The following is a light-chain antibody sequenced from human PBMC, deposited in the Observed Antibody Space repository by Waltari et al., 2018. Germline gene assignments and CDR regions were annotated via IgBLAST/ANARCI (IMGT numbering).Light chain of an antibody. CDR2: AAS. V-gene: IGKV1-39*01. CDR3: QQTYTVPRS. CDR1: QSVSNY. Sequence: DIQMTQSPPSLSASVGDTVTMTCRASQSVSNYLTWFQQKPGEAPKLLIHAASSLGFGVPSRFSGSGSETDFTLTIAGLQREDVGTYYCQQTYTVPRSFGQGTKVE. J-gene: IGKJ2*01.